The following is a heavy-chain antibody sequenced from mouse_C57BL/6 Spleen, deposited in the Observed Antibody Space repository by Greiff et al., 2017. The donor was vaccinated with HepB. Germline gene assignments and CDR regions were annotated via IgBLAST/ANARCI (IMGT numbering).Heavy chain of an antibody. CDR2: IDPSDSYT. CDR1: GYTFTSYW. D-gene: IGHD2-5*01. V-gene: IGHV1-69*01. J-gene: IGHJ4*01. CDR3: AGAYYSNQRAMDY. Sequence: QVQLQQPGAELVMPGASVKLSCKASGYTFTSYWMHWVKQRPGQGLEWIGEIDPSDSYTNYNQKFKGKSTLTVDKSSSTAYMQLSSLTSEYSAVYYCAGAYYSNQRAMDYWGQGTSVTVSS.